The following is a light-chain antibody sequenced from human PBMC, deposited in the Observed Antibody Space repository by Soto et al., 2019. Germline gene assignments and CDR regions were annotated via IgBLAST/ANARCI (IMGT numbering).Light chain of an antibody. CDR2: AAS. J-gene: IGKJ3*01. V-gene: IGKV1-39*01. CDR3: HQSYSTLFT. CDR1: QSISSY. Sequence: DIQMTQSPSSLSASVGDRVTITCRANQSISSYLNWYQQKPGKAPKLLIYAASSLQSGVPSRFSGSGSGTDFTLTISSLQPEDFATYYCHQSYSTLFTFGPGTKVDIK.